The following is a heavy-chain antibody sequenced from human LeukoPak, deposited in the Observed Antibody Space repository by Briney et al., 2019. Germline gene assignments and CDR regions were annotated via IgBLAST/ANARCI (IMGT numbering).Heavy chain of an antibody. CDR2: ISSSSSYI. J-gene: IGHJ4*02. CDR3: ANEKWLGGYYFDY. CDR1: GFTFSTYT. V-gene: IGHV3-21*01. D-gene: IGHD6-19*01. Sequence: KPGGSLRLSCAASGFTFSTYTMNWVRQAPGKGLEWVSSISSSSSYIYYADSVKGRFTISRDNAKNSLYLQTNSLRAEDTAVYYCANEKWLGGYYFDYWGQGTLVTVSS.